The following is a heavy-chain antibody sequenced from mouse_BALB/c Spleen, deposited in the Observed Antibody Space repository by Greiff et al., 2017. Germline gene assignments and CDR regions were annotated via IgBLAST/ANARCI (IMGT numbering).Heavy chain of an antibody. V-gene: IGHV3-6*02. J-gene: IGHJ4*01. CDR1: GYSITSGYY. CDR2: ISYDGSN. D-gene: IGHD2-1*01. CDR3: ASLLLRDYAMDY. Sequence: VQLQQSGPGLVKPSQSLSLTCSVTGYSITSGYYWNWIRQFPGNKLEWMGYISYDGSNNYNPSLKNRISITRDTSKNQFFLKLNSVTTEDTATYYCASLLLRDYAMDYWGQGTSVTVAS.